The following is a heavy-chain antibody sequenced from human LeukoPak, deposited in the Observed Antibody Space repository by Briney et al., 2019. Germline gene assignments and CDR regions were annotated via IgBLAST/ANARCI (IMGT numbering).Heavy chain of an antibody. CDR1: GGSFSGYY. Sequence: SETLSLTCAVYGGSFSGYYWSWIRQPPGKGLEWIGEINHSGSTNYNPSLKSRVTISVDTSKNQFSLKLSSVTAADTAVYYCARRRAAAGTRYWYFDLWGRGTLVTVSS. J-gene: IGHJ2*01. V-gene: IGHV4-34*01. CDR2: INHSGST. CDR3: ARRRAAAGTRYWYFDL. D-gene: IGHD6-13*01.